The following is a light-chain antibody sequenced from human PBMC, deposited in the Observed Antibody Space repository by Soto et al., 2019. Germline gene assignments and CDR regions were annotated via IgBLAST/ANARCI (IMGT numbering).Light chain of an antibody. J-gene: IGKJ1*01. Sequence: ENVLTQSPATLSSLTGDRVTLSCRASQYINTRLAWYQHKPGQAPRLLIYLASNRAAGVPARFSGNGSGTDFTLTISDVEPEDFAVYYCHQRQSWPRTFCQGAIVDI. CDR3: HQRQSWPRT. V-gene: IGKV3-11*01. CDR1: QYINTR. CDR2: LAS.